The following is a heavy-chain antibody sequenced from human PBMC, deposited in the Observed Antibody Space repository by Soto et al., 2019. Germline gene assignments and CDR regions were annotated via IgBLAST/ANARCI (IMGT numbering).Heavy chain of an antibody. Sequence: GGSLRLSCAASGFIFSSHAMTWVRQAPGKGLEWVSGISGSGGSTYYADSVKGRFTISRDNSKNTLYLQMNSLRAEDTAVYYCAKDLTIFQIGYYYGMDVWGQGTTVTVSS. V-gene: IGHV3-23*01. D-gene: IGHD3-9*01. CDR3: AKDLTIFQIGYYYGMDV. CDR1: GFIFSSHA. J-gene: IGHJ6*02. CDR2: ISGSGGST.